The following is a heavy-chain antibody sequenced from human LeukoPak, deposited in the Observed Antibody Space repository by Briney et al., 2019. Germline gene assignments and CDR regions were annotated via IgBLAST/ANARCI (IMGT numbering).Heavy chain of an antibody. CDR1: GFTFGDYA. CDR3: TRDSRGYSYGWLDY. Sequence: HAGGSLRLSCTASGFTFGDYAMSWFRRAPGKGLEWVGFTRSKAYGGTTEYAASVKGRFTISRDDSKSIAYLQMNSLKTEDTAVYYCTRDSRGYSYGWLDYWGQGTLVTVSS. D-gene: IGHD5-18*01. CDR2: TRSKAYGGTT. V-gene: IGHV3-49*03. J-gene: IGHJ4*02.